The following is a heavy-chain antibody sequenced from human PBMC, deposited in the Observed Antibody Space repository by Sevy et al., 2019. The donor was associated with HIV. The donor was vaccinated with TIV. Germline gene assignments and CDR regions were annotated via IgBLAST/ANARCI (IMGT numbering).Heavy chain of an antibody. Sequence: VKVSCRASGGTFNNYAINWVRQAPGQGLEWMGGIIPLFGSTTYAQKFQGRVTITADESTSTGYMEVTGLRSEDTAIYYCATVGFCSTRSCFTALRFPIDPHFDSWGQGTLVTVSS. CDR2: IIPLFGST. V-gene: IGHV1-69*01. D-gene: IGHD2-2*02. CDR1: GGTFNNYA. CDR3: ATVGFCSTRSCFTALRFPIDPHFDS. J-gene: IGHJ4*02.